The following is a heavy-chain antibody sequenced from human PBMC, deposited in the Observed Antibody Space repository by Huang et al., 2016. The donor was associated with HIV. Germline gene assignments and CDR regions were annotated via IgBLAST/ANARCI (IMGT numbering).Heavy chain of an antibody. J-gene: IGHJ4*02. CDR1: GYSFTTYA. V-gene: IGHV1-3*01. Sequence: QVQLVQSGAEVKKPGASVKVSCKASGYSFTTYALHWVRQAPGHRIEWMGCINPGNGNTNYSQKFQGRVTITRDTSASTVYMEVSSLTFEDTAVYYCAREFVIFGAPLWPAYWGQGTLISVSS. D-gene: IGHD2-21*01. CDR2: INPGNGNT. CDR3: AREFVIFGAPLWPAY.